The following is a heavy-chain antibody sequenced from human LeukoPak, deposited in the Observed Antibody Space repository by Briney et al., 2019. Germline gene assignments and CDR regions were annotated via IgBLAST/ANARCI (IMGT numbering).Heavy chain of an antibody. CDR3: AKNSSGGYSDY. J-gene: IGHJ4*02. Sequence: ASVKVSCKASGYTFTSSGISWVRQAPGRGLEWMGWISTYTGYSKYAQNLQGRVTMTADTSTNTAYMELSSLRSDDTAMYYCAKNSSGGYSDYWGQGTLVTVSS. D-gene: IGHD6-19*01. CDR2: ISTYTGYS. CDR1: GYTFTSSG. V-gene: IGHV1-18*01.